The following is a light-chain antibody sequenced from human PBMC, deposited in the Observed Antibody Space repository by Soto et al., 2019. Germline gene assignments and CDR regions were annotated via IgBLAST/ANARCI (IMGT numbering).Light chain of an antibody. J-gene: IGLJ3*02. CDR2: GNS. Sequence: QSVPTQPPSVSGAPGQRVTISWTGSSSNIGAGYDVHWYQQLPGTAPKLLIYGNSNRPSGVPDRFSGSKSGTSASLAITGLQAEDEADYYCQSYDSSLSGWVFGGGTKVTVL. CDR1: SSNIGAGYD. V-gene: IGLV1-40*01. CDR3: QSYDSSLSGWV.